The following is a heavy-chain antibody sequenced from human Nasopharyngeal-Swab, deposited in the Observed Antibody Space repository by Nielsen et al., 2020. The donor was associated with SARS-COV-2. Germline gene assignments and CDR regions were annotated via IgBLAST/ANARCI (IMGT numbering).Heavy chain of an antibody. Sequence: GESLKISCAASGFSFSEYYMSWNRQAPGKGLEWISDISSSGSITHYADSMKGRFTISRDNAKKSLYLQMNSLRAEDTAVYYCARVHCSRSSCSAPDYYYYYMDVWGKGTTVTVSS. D-gene: IGHD2-2*01. CDR2: ISSSGSIT. J-gene: IGHJ6*03. CDR3: ARVHCSRSSCSAPDYYYYYMDV. CDR1: GFSFSEYY. V-gene: IGHV3-11*04.